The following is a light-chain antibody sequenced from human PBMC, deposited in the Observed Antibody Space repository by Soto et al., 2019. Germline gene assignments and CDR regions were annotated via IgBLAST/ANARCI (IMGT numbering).Light chain of an antibody. V-gene: IGKV3-20*01. Sequence: EIVLTQSPCTLSLSPGERATLSCRASQSVSSSYLAWYQQKPGQAPRLLIYGASSRATGIPDRFSGSGSGTDFTLTISRLEPEDFAVYYCQQYDGSPITFGQGTRLEIK. CDR3: QQYDGSPIT. CDR2: GAS. J-gene: IGKJ5*01. CDR1: QSVSSSY.